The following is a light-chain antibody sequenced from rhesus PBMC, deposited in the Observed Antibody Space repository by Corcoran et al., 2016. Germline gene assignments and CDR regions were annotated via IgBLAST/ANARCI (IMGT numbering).Light chain of an antibody. V-gene: IGKV1S14*01. CDR3: QQHNSYPPT. CDR2: YAS. Sequence: DIQMTQSPSSLSASVGDTVTITCRASQGLSHYLAWYQQKPGKAPKPLIYYASNLESGVPSRFSGSGSGTYFTLTISSLQPEDVAIHYCQQHNSYPPTFGGGTKVEIK. CDR1: QGLSHY. J-gene: IGKJ4*01.